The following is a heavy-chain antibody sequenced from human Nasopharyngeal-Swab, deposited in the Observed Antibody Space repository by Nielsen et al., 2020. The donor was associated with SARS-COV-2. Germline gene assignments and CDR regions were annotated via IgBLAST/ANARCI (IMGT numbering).Heavy chain of an antibody. CDR1: GGTFSSYA. CDR2: IIPIFGTA. D-gene: IGHD5-24*01. J-gene: IGHJ4*02. CDR3: ARDGDRRERWLQFLDY. V-gene: IGHV1-69*13. Sequence: SVRVSCKASGGTFSSYAINWVRQAPGQGLEWMGGIIPIFGTANYAQKFQGRVTITADESTSTAYMELSSLRSEDTAVYYCARDGDRRERWLQFLDYWGQGTLVTVSS.